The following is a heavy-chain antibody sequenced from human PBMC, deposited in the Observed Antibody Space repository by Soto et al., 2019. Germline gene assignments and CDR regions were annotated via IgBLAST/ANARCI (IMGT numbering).Heavy chain of an antibody. CDR2: ISYDGSNK. V-gene: IGHV3-30-3*01. Sequence: QVQLVESGGGVVQPGRSLRLSCAASGFTFSSYAMHWVRQAPGKGLEWVAVISYDGSNKYYADSVKGRFTISRDNSKNTLYLQMNSLRAEDTAVSYCARGAAYFDYLGQGTLVTVSS. CDR1: GFTFSSYA. CDR3: ARGAAYFDY. J-gene: IGHJ4*02.